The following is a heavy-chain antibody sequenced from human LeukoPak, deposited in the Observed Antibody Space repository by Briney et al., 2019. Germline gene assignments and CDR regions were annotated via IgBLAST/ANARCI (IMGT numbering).Heavy chain of an antibody. CDR3: ARDLYAGATAFDY. Sequence: GGSLRLSCAVSGFTLRSHWMHWVRQAPGKGLVWVSRINTDGRSTSYADSVKGRFTISRDNAKNTLFLQMNSLRAEVTAVYYCARDLYAGATAFDYWGQGTLVTVSS. D-gene: IGHD1-26*01. J-gene: IGHJ4*02. V-gene: IGHV3-74*01. CDR1: GFTLRSHW. CDR2: INTDGRST.